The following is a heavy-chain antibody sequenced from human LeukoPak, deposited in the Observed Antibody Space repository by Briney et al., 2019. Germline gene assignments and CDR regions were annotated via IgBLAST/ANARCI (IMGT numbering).Heavy chain of an antibody. CDR2: INHSGST. D-gene: IGHD3/OR15-3a*01. J-gene: IGHJ5*02. CDR1: GGSFSGYY. V-gene: IGHV4-34*01. CDR3: ARARGPNWFDP. Sequence: SETLSLTCAVYGGSFSGYYWSWIRQPPGKGLEWIGEINHSGSTNYNPSLKSRVTISVDTSKNQFSLKLSSVTAADTAVYYCARARGPNWFDPWGQGTLVTVSS.